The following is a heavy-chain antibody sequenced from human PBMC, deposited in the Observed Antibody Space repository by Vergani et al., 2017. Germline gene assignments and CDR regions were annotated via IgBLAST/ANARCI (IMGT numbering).Heavy chain of an antibody. Sequence: EVQLVESGGGLVQPGRSLRLSCAASGFTFDDYAMHWVRQAPGKGLEWVSGISWNSGSIGYADSVKGRFTISRDNAKNSLYLQMNSLRAEDTAVYYCAKYYGSGSYYYYYGMDVWGQGTTVTVSS. V-gene: IGHV3-9*01. CDR3: AKYYGSGSYYYYYGMDV. D-gene: IGHD3-10*01. CDR1: GFTFDDYA. CDR2: ISWNSGSI. J-gene: IGHJ6*02.